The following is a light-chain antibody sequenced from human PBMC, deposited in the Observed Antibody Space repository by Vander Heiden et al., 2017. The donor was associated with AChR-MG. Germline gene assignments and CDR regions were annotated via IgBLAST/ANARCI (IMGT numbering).Light chain of an antibody. CDR3: LQPNSYPFT. V-gene: IGKV1-17*01. Sequence: DIQMTQSPSSLSASVGDRVTITCRATQGIRNDVGWYQQKPGKAPKRLIYGASSLQSGAPSMFSGSGSGTEFTLTISSLQPEDFATYYCLQPNSYPFTFGPGTKVYIK. CDR1: QGIRND. CDR2: GAS. J-gene: IGKJ3*01.